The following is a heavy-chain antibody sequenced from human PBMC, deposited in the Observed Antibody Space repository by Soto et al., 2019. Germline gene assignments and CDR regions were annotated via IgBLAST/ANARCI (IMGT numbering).Heavy chain of an antibody. CDR3: AKDREWLVRYYYYYGMDV. D-gene: IGHD6-19*01. J-gene: IGHJ6*02. CDR1: GFTFSSYG. V-gene: IGHV3-30*18. Sequence: PGGSLRLSXAASGFTFSSYGMHWVRQAPGKGLEWVAVISYDGSNKYYADSVKGRFTISRDNSKNTLYLQMNSLRAEDTAVYYCAKDREWLVRYYYYYGMDVWGQGTTVTVSS. CDR2: ISYDGSNK.